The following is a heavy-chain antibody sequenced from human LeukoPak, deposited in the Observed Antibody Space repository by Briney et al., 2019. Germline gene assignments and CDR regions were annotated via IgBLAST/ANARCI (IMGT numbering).Heavy chain of an antibody. Sequence: SVKVSCKASGGTFSSYAISWVLQAPGQGLEWMGGIIPIFGTANYAQKFQGRVTITADGSTSTAYMELSSLRSEDTAVYYCARARGSTYGYYYYYMDVWGKGTTVTVSS. CDR2: IIPIFGTA. J-gene: IGHJ6*03. CDR1: GGTFSSYA. V-gene: IGHV1-69*13. CDR3: ARARGSTYGYYYYYMDV. D-gene: IGHD3-16*01.